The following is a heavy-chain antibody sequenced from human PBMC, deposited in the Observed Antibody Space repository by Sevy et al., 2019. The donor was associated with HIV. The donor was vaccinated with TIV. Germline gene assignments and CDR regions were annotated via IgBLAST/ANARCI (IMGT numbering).Heavy chain of an antibody. CDR1: GFTFDDYA. CDR2: ISWNSGSI. V-gene: IGHV3-9*01. D-gene: IGHD3-22*01. Sequence: GGYLRLSCAASGFTFDDYAMHWVRQAPGKGLEWVSGISWNSGSIGYADSVKGRFTISRDNAKNSLYLQMNSLRAEDTALSYSANDRGAWYYDSSSYPGDIDYWGQGTLVTVSS. CDR3: ANDRGAWYYDSSSYPGDIDY. J-gene: IGHJ4*02.